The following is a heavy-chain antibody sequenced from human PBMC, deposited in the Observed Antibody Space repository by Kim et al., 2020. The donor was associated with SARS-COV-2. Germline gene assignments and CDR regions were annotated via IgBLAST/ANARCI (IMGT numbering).Heavy chain of an antibody. Sequence: PSYQGHVTISADKSISTAYLQWSSLKASDTAMYYCARRRGGFGAGEFDYWGQGTLVTVSS. V-gene: IGHV5-10-1*01. CDR3: ARRRGGFGAGEFDY. J-gene: IGHJ4*02. D-gene: IGHD3-10*01.